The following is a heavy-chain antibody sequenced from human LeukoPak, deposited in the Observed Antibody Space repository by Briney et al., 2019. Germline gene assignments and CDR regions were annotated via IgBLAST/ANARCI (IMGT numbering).Heavy chain of an antibody. V-gene: IGHV1-3*01. Sequence: ASVKVSCKASGYTFTNTLHWVRQAPGRRLEWMGWINGGNGNTKYSQTFQGRVTITRDTSASTAYMELSSLRSEDTAVYYCARDKSHFFYGLDVWGQGTAVTVSS. CDR1: GYTFTNT. J-gene: IGHJ6*02. CDR2: INGGNGNT. CDR3: ARDKSHFFYGLDV.